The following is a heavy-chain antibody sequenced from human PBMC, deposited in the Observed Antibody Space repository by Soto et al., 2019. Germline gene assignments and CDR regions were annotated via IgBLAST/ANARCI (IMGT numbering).Heavy chain of an antibody. V-gene: IGHV4-31*03. CDR1: GGSISSGGYY. CDR3: AREVVVAAAPLRYYYYYMDV. D-gene: IGHD2-15*01. CDR2: IYYSGST. J-gene: IGHJ6*03. Sequence: SETLSLTCTVSGGSISSGGYYWSWIRQHPGKGLEWIGYIYYSGSTYYNPSLKSRVTISVDTSKNQFSLKLSSVTAADTAVYYCAREVVVAAAPLRYYYYYMDVWGKGTTVTVSS.